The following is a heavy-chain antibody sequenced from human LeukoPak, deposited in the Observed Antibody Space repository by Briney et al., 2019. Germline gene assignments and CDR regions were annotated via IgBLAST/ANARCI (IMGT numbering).Heavy chain of an antibody. V-gene: IGHV3-30*02. Sequence: PGGSLRLSCAASGFTFSSYGMHWVRQAPGKGLEWVAFIPYEGINKYYTDSVKSRFTISRDNSKSTLYLQMNSLRAEDTAVYYCATDRIGYQLSDYWGQGTLVTVSS. CDR1: GFTFSSYG. CDR2: IPYEGINK. J-gene: IGHJ4*02. CDR3: ATDRIGYQLSDY. D-gene: IGHD6-25*01.